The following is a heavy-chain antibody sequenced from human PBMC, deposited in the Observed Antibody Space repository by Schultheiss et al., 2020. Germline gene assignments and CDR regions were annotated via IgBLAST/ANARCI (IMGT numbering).Heavy chain of an antibody. CDR3: ARLIAAAIYYFDY. CDR1: GGSISSYY. V-gene: IGHV4-59*05. CDR2: IYYSGST. D-gene: IGHD6-13*01. Sequence: AETLSLTCTVSGGSISSYYWSWIRQPPGKGLEWIGSIYYSGSTYYNPSLKSRVTISVDTSKNQFSLKLSSVTAADTAVYYCARLIAAAIYYFDYWGQGTLVTVSS. J-gene: IGHJ4*02.